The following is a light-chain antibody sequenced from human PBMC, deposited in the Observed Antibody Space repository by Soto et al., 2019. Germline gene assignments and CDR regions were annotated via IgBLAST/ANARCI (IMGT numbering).Light chain of an antibody. V-gene: IGKV3D-15*01. CDR1: QSVSTN. J-gene: IGKJ4*01. CDR3: QKYNSWPPGIT. Sequence: ETMMTQSPATLSVSPGERATISCRASQSVSTNLAWYQQKPGQPPRLLIYGASARATGIPARFSGSGSGTEFTLTISSPQSEDFAMYYCQKYNSWPPGITFGGGTKVEIK. CDR2: GAS.